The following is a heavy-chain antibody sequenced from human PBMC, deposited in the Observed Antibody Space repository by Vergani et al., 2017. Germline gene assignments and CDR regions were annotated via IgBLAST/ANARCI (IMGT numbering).Heavy chain of an antibody. CDR1: GFTFSSYE. Sequence: EVQLVESGGGLVQPGGSLRLSCAASGFTFSSYEMNWVRQAPGKGLEWVSYISSSGSTIYYADSVKGRFTISRDNAKNSLYLQMNSLRAEDTAVYYCALKGYYDFWSGPDYWGQGTLVTVSS. CDR3: ALKGYYDFWSGPDY. J-gene: IGHJ4*02. CDR2: ISSSGSTI. V-gene: IGHV3-48*03. D-gene: IGHD3-3*01.